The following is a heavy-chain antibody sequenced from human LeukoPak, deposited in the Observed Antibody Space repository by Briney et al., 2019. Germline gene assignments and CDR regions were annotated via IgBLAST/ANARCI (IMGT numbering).Heavy chain of an antibody. CDR1: GFTFSSYS. V-gene: IGHV3-23*01. CDR2: ISGCGGST. J-gene: IGHJ4*02. Sequence: GGSLRLSCAASGFTFSSYSMSWVRQAPGKGLEWVSAISGCGGSTYYADSVKGRFTISRDNSKNTLYLQMNSLRAEDTAVYYCAKVTAYYYGSGSYYNEPYFDYWGQGTLVTVSS. D-gene: IGHD3-10*01. CDR3: AKVTAYYYGSGSYYNEPYFDY.